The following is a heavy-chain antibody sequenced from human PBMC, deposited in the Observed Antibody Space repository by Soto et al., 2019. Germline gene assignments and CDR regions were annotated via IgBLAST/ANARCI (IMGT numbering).Heavy chain of an antibody. J-gene: IGHJ6*02. V-gene: IGHV1-8*01. Sequence: QVQLVQSGAEVKKPGASVKVSCKASGYTFTSYDINWVRQATGQGLEWMGWMNPNSGNTGYAQKFQGRVTMTRNTSISTAYMELSSLRSEDTAVYYCARGECSSTSCSTYYYYYGMDVWGQGTTVTVSS. CDR3: ARGECSSTSCSTYYYYYGMDV. D-gene: IGHD2-2*01. CDR2: MNPNSGNT. CDR1: GYTFTSYD.